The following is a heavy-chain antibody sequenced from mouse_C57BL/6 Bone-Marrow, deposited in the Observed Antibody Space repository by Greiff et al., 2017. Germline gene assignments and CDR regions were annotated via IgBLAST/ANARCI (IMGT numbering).Heavy chain of an antibody. CDR1: GYTFTSYW. V-gene: IGHV1-52*01. D-gene: IGHD2-4*01. Sequence: QVQLQQPGAELVRPGSSVKLSCKASGYTFTSYWMHWVKQRPIQGLEWIGNIDPSDSETHSNQKFKDKATLTVDKSSSTAYMQLSRLTSGDSAVYYCARDAIYYDYNEGYYYARGYWGQGTSVTVSS. CDR3: ARDAIYYDYNEGYYYARGY. J-gene: IGHJ4*01. CDR2: IDPSDSET.